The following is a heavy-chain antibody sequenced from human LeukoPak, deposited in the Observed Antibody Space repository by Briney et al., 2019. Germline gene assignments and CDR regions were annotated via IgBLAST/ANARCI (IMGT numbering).Heavy chain of an antibody. Sequence: GGSLRLSCAASGFTFDDYAMHWVRQAPGKGLEWVSGISWNSGSIGYADSVKGRFTISRDNAKNSLYLQINSLRAEDMALYYCAKADTIAVAGTIDYWGQGTLVTVSS. D-gene: IGHD6-19*01. CDR3: AKADTIAVAGTIDY. CDR1: GFTFDDYA. J-gene: IGHJ4*02. V-gene: IGHV3-9*03. CDR2: ISWNSGSI.